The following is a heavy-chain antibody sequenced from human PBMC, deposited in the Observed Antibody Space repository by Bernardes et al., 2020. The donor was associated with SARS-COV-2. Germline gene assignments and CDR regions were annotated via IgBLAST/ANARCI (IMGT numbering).Heavy chain of an antibody. CDR1: GFTVSSNY. CDR3: ARAYCGGDCYPHVAYYFDY. CDR2: IYSGGST. D-gene: IGHD2-21*02. J-gene: IGHJ4*02. V-gene: IGHV3-53*01. Sequence: GGSLRLSCAASGFTVSSNYMSWVRQAPGKGLEWVSVIYSGGSTYYADSVKGRFTISRDNSKNTLYLQMNSLRAEDTAVYYCARAYCGGDCYPHVAYYFDYWGQGTLVTVSS.